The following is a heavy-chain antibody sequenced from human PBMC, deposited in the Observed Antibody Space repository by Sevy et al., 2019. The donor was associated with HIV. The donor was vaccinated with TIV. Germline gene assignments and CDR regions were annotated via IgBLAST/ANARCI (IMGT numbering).Heavy chain of an antibody. CDR2: IKRDGSEK. D-gene: IGHD2-2*01. V-gene: IGHV3-7*03. CDR1: GFTFSNYW. Sequence: GGSLRLSCAASGFTFSNYWMSWVRQAPGKGLEWVAHIKRDGSEKYYVDSVKGRFSNSRDNPKNSLYLQMNSLRAEDTAVYYCARDCSSTTCLWGLDVWGQGTTVTVSS. CDR3: ARDCSSTTCLWGLDV. J-gene: IGHJ6*02.